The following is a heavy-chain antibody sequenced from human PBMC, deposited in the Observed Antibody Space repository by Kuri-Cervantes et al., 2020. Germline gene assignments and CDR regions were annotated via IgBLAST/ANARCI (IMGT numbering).Heavy chain of an antibody. CDR2: IFYSGST. CDR3: ARTDYNWFDP. Sequence: GSLRLSCTVSGGSFTSDYWSWIRQSPGKGLQWIGYIFYSGSTIYNPSLKSRLTISVGTSMYQFTLRLTSVTAADTAVYYCARTDYNWFDPWGQGTLVTVSS. V-gene: IGHV4-59*01. CDR1: GGSFTSDY. J-gene: IGHJ5*02.